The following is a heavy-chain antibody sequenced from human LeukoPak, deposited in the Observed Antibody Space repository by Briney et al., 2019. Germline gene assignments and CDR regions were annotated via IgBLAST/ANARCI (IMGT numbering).Heavy chain of an antibody. CDR1: DFTFSSYS. CDR2: ISSSSNTK. V-gene: IGHV3-48*02. Sequence: GGSLRLSCAASDFTFSSYSMNWVRLAPGKGLEWVSYISSSSNTKYYVDSVKGRFTISRDNAKNSLYLRMNSLTDDDTAVYYCARGGYNFYGMDVWGQGTTVTVSS. CDR3: ARGGYNFYGMDV. J-gene: IGHJ6*02.